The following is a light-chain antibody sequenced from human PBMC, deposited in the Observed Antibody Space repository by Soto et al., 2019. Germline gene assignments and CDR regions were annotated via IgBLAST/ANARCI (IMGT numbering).Light chain of an antibody. Sequence: QSVLTQPPSVSGAPGQRVTISCTGSSSNIGAGYDVHWYQQVPGTAPKLLIYDNSNRPSGVPDRFSGSKSGTSASLAITGLQAEDEADYYCQSYDSSLSAYVFGTGTKVTVL. CDR3: QSYDSSLSAYV. CDR1: SSNIGAGYD. CDR2: DNS. V-gene: IGLV1-40*01. J-gene: IGLJ1*01.